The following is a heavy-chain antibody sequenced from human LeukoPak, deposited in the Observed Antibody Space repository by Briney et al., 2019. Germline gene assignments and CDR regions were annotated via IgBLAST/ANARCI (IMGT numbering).Heavy chain of an antibody. CDR2: INPNSGGT. Sequence: GASVKVSCKASGYTFTGYYMHWVRQAPGQGLEWMGWINPNSGGTNYAQKFQGRVTMTRDTSISTAYMELSRLRSDDTAVYYCARDDIAVAGPGDCWGQGTLVSVSS. V-gene: IGHV1-2*02. CDR1: GYTFTGYY. J-gene: IGHJ4*02. D-gene: IGHD6-19*01. CDR3: ARDDIAVAGPGDC.